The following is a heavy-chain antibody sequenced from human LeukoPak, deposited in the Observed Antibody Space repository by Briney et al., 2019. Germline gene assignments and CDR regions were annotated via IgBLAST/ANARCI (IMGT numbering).Heavy chain of an antibody. CDR2: ISAYNGNT. D-gene: IGHD3-9*01. J-gene: IGHJ6*04. CDR3: ARDPPDSRYFDWYYYYYGMDV. V-gene: IGHV1-18*04. Sequence: ASVKVSCKASGYTFTSYGISWVRQAPGQGLEWMGWISAYNGNTNYAQKLQGRVTMTTDTSTSTAYMELRSLRSDDTAVYYCARDPPDSRYFDWYYYYYGMDVWGKGTTVTVSS. CDR1: GYTFTSYG.